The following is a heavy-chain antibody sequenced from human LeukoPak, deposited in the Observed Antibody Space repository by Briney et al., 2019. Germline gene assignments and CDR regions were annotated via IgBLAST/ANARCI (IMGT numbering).Heavy chain of an antibody. CDR1: GFTFSSYW. V-gene: IGHV3-74*01. J-gene: IGHJ4*02. D-gene: IGHD4-11*01. CDR2: INSDGSST. Sequence: PGGSLRLSCAASGFTFSSYWMHWVHQAPGKGLVWVSRINSDGSSTSYADSVKGRFTISRDNAKNTLYLQMNSLRAEDTAVYYCARSSYSNGEANDYWGQGTLVTVSS. CDR3: ARSSYSNGEANDY.